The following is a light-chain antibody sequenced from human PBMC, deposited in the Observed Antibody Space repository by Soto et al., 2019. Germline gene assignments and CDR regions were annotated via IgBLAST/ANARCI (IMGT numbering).Light chain of an antibody. CDR2: GAS. J-gene: IGKJ4*01. CDR3: QQYNNWPVT. Sequence: EIVLTQSPDTLCLSPGERASLSCVASKLVGSSMAWYHQKPGQPPRLLIYGASTRAAGVPARFSGSGSGTEFTLTISSLQSEDSAVYYCQQYNNWPVTFGGGTKVDI. CDR1: KLVGSS. V-gene: IGKV3-15*01.